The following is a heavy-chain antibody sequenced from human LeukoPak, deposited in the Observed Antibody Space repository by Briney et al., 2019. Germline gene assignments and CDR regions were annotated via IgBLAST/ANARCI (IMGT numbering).Heavy chain of an antibody. CDR1: GFTFDDYA. V-gene: IGHV3-43*02. J-gene: IGHJ4*02. D-gene: IGHD6-13*01. CDR3: ANSILGSSWYIGDY. CDR2: ISGDGGST. Sequence: GGSLRLSCAASGFTFDDYAMHWVRQAPGKGLEWVSLISGDGGSTYYADSVKGRFTISRDNGKNSLYLQMNSLRTEDTALYYCANSILGSSWYIGDYWGQGTLVTVS.